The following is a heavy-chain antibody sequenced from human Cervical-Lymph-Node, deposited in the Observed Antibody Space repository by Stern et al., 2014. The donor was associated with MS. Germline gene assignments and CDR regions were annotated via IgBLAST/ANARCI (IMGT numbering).Heavy chain of an antibody. CDR1: GFPFSSYA. D-gene: IGHD5-18*01. V-gene: IGHV3-30*04. CDR3: ARRQLWQQYYGMDV. Sequence: VQLVESGGGVVQPGRSLRLSCAASGFPFSSYAMHWVRQAPGKGLEWVAFISYDGTDKYYADSVKGRFTISRDNSKNMVYLQMNSLRAEDTAVWYCARRQLWQQYYGMDVWGQGTMVTVSS. J-gene: IGHJ6*02. CDR2: ISYDGTDK.